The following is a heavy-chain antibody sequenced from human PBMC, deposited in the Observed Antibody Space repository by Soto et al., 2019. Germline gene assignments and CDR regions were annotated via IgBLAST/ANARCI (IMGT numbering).Heavy chain of an antibody. D-gene: IGHD5-18*01. CDR1: GYSFTSNG. CDR2: ISVDKGNT. Sequence: ASVKVSCKASGYSFTSNGISWVRKAPGQGLEWMGWISVDKGNTNYAQKLQGRVTMTRDTSTSTVYMELRSLRSEDTAVYYCARSVSRYSYGSYYYGMDVWGQGTTVTVSS. J-gene: IGHJ6*01. V-gene: IGHV1-18*01. CDR3: ARSVSRYSYGSYYYGMDV.